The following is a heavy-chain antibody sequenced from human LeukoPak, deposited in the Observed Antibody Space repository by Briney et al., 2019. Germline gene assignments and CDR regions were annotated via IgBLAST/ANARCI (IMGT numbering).Heavy chain of an antibody. D-gene: IGHD2-15*01. V-gene: IGHV4-4*02. CDR3: ARLGLDLGYCSGGSCYSGWYYFDY. Sequence: SETLSLTCTVSGGSISSGDYYWSWVRQPPGEGLEWIGEIYHSGSTNYNPSLKSRVTTSVDKSKNQFSLKLSSVTAADTAVYYCARLGLDLGYCSGGSCYSGWYYFDYWGQGTLVIVSS. CDR2: IYHSGST. J-gene: IGHJ4*02. CDR1: GGSISSGDYY.